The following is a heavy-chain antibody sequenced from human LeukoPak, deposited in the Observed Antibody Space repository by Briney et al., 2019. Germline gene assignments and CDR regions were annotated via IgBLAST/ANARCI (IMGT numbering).Heavy chain of an antibody. D-gene: IGHD5-18*01. CDR3: ARGPNTAMEFDY. J-gene: IGHJ4*02. CDR1: GGSFSGYY. Sequence: SETLSLTCAVYGGSFSGYYWSWIRQPPGKGLEWIGEINHSGSTNYNPSLQSRVTISVDTSKNQFSPQLSSVTAADTAVYYCARGPNTAMEFDYWGQGTLVTVSS. V-gene: IGHV4-34*01. CDR2: INHSGST.